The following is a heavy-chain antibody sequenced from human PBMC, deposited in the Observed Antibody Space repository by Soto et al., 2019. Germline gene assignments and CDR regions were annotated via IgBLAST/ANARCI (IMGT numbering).Heavy chain of an antibody. D-gene: IGHD1-26*01. CDR2: TYYRSKWYN. CDR1: GDSVSSNSAA. Sequence: QSQTLSLTCAISGDSVSSNSAAWNWIRQSPSRGLEWLGRTYYRSKWYNDYAVSVKSRITINPGTSKNQFSLQLNSVTPEDAAVYYCASESAIVGATPDAFDVWGQGTMVTVSS. J-gene: IGHJ3*01. V-gene: IGHV6-1*01. CDR3: ASESAIVGATPDAFDV.